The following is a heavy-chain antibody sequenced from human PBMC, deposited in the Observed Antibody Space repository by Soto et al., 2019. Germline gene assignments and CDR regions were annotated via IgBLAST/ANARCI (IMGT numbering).Heavy chain of an antibody. CDR1: GYSFTSYW. CDR2: IDPSDSYT. CDR3: ARHFSLGWELLTGCFDP. J-gene: IGHJ5*02. Sequence: GESLKISCKGSGYSFTSYWISWVRQMPGKGLEWMGRIDPSDSYTNYSPSFQGHVTISADKSISTAYLQWSSLKASDTAMYYCARHFSLGWELLTGCFDPSCQATLVTVS. D-gene: IGHD1-26*01. V-gene: IGHV5-10-1*01.